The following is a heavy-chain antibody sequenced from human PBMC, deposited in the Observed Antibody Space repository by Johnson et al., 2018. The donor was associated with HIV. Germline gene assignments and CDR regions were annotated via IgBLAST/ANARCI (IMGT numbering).Heavy chain of an antibody. V-gene: IGHV3-23*04. CDR3: AKGLYGSGSYDAFDM. CDR2: IRGSGGST. Sequence: VQLVESGGGVVQPGGSLRLSCAASGFTFSSYAMSWVRQAPGKGLAWVSTIRGSGGSTYYADSVTGRFPISRDNAKNSLSLQMNSLRAEDTALYYCAKGLYGSGSYDAFDMWGQGTLVTVSS. CDR1: GFTFSSYA. J-gene: IGHJ3*02. D-gene: IGHD3-10*01.